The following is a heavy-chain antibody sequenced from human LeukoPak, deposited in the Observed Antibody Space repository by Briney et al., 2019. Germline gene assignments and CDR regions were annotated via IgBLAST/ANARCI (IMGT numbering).Heavy chain of an antibody. J-gene: IGHJ5*02. CDR3: ATIFGVGA. V-gene: IGHV4-30-2*01. CDR2: VYHGGTT. CDR1: GGSISSRDYS. D-gene: IGHD3-3*01. Sequence: SQTLSLTCAVSGGSISSRDYSWSWIRLPPGKGLEWIGSVYHGGTTYYNPSLKSRVTISEDRSKNQFSLKLSSVTAADTAVYYCATIFGVGAWGQGTLVTVSS.